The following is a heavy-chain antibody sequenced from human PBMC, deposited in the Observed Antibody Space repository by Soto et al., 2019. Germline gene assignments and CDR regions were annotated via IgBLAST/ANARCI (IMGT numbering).Heavy chain of an antibody. Sequence: RLLPEKELEWIGYIYYSGSTNYNPSLKSRVTISVDTSKNQFSLKLSSVTAADTSFFLMIRRPPTSTLYP. CDR3: IRRPPTSTLYP. CDR2: IYYSGST. V-gene: IGHV4-59*08. D-gene: IGHD4-17*01. J-gene: IGHJ5*02.